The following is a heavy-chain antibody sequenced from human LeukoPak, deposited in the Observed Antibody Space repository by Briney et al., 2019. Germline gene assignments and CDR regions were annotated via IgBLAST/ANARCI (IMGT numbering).Heavy chain of an antibody. J-gene: IGHJ6*02. V-gene: IGHV4-30-4*08. CDR3: ARDRGYCSSTSCYYYGMDV. Sequence: SETLSLTCAVYGGSFSGYYWSWIRQPPGKGLEWIGYIYYSGSTYYNPSLKSRVTISVDTSKNQFSLKLSSVTAADTAVYYCARDRGYCSSTSCYYYGMDVWGQGTTVTVSS. D-gene: IGHD2-2*01. CDR2: IYYSGST. CDR1: GGSFSGYY.